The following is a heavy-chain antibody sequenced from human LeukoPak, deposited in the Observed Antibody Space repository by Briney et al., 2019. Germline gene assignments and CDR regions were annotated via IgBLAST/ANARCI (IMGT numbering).Heavy chain of an antibody. Sequence: ASVRVSCKASGYTFTSYGISWVRQAPGQGLEWMGWISAYNGNTNYAQKLQGRVTMTTDTSTSTAYMELRSLRSDDTAVYYCARDAGAVEMARSGHWGQGTVVTVSS. J-gene: IGHJ4*02. D-gene: IGHD5-24*01. CDR1: GYTFTSYG. V-gene: IGHV1-18*01. CDR2: ISAYNGNT. CDR3: ARDAGAVEMARSGH.